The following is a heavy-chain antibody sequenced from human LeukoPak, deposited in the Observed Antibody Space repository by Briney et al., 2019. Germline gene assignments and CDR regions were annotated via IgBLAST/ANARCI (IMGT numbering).Heavy chain of an antibody. D-gene: IGHD3-22*01. CDR3: ARDQGEAGGDYYDSSGYYYSFDY. CDR2: ISAYNGNT. CDR1: GYTFTSYG. J-gene: IGHJ4*02. V-gene: IGHV1-18*01. Sequence: ASVKVSCKASGYTFTSYGISWVRQAPGQGLEWMGWISAYNGNTNYAQKLQGRVTMTTDTPTSTAYMELRSLRSDDTAVYYCARDQGEAGGDYYDSSGYYYSFDYWGQGTLVTVSS.